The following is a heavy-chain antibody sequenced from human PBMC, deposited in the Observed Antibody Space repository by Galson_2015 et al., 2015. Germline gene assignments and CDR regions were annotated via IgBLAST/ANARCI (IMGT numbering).Heavy chain of an antibody. Sequence: SLRLSCAASGFSFSAFEMNWVRQAPGKGLEWIAFISPRGTTIHLADSVKGRFSVSRDDGRELLFLQMNRLRAEDTALYYCSRGVTESYYYSYYMDVWGRGSLVTVSS. D-gene: IGHD2-21*02. CDR2: ISPRGTTI. CDR1: GFSFSAFE. CDR3: SRGVTESYYYSYYMDV. V-gene: IGHV3-48*03. J-gene: IGHJ6*03.